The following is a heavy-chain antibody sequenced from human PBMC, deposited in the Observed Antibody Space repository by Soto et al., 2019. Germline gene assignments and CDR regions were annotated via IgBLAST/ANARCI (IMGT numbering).Heavy chain of an antibody. CDR1: GGSISSYY. CDR2: IYYSGST. Sequence: QVPLQESGPGLVKPSETLSLTCTVSGGSISSYYWSWIRQPPGKGLEWIGYIYYSGSTNYNPSLKDRVTRSVDTYKTQFSLNLSSVTAEDTAVYYCASTIGRGTARTDAFDIWGQGTMVTVSA. J-gene: IGHJ3*02. V-gene: IGHV4-59*08. CDR3: ASTIGRGTARTDAFDI. D-gene: IGHD2-15*01.